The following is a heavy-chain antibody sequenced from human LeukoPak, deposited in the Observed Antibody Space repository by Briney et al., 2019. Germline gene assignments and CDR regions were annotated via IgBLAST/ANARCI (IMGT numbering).Heavy chain of an antibody. CDR1: GFTFDDYA. V-gene: IGHV3-9*01. CDR2: ISWNSGSI. J-gene: IGHJ4*02. Sequence: GGSLRLSCAASGFTFDDYAMHWVRQAPGKGLEWVSGISWNSGSIGYADSVKGRFTISRDNAKNTLYLQMNSLRAEDTAVYYCAKDGRGSYPEPDYWGQGTLVTVSS. D-gene: IGHD1-26*01. CDR3: AKDGRGSYPEPDY.